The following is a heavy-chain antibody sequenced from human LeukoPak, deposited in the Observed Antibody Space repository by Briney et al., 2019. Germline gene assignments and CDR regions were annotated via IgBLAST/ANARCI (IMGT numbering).Heavy chain of an antibody. Sequence: PSETLSLTCTVSGGSVSSRSYYWSWIRQPPGKGLEWIGYIYYSGNTNYNPSLKSRVTISLDTSKNQFSLKLNSVTAADTAVYYCARAVLTRVRVSFAFDIWGQGTMVTVSS. V-gene: IGHV4-61*01. J-gene: IGHJ3*02. D-gene: IGHD3-10*01. CDR2: IYYSGNT. CDR3: ARAVLTRVRVSFAFDI. CDR1: GGSVSSRSYY.